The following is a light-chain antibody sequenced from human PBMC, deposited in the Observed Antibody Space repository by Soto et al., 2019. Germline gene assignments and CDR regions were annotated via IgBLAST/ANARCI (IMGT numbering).Light chain of an antibody. J-gene: IGLJ3*02. Sequence: QSVLTQPPSASGTPGQRVTISCSGSSSNIGSNTVNWYHQVPGTAPKLLIYNNDQRPSGVPDRFSGSKSGTSASLAISGLQSEDEGDYYCAAWDDRLNGWVLGGGTKVTVL. CDR2: NND. CDR3: AAWDDRLNGWV. CDR1: SSNIGSNT. V-gene: IGLV1-44*01.